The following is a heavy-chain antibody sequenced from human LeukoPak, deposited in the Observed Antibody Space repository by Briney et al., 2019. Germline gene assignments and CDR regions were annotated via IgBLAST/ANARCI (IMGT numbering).Heavy chain of an antibody. J-gene: IGHJ4*02. D-gene: IGHD3-10*01. CDR3: AKDVDPFGSGSYVEGFDY. Sequence: GRSLRLSCAASGFTFGSYGMHWVRQAPGKGLEWVAVISYDGSNKYYADSVKGRFTISRDNSKNTLYLQMNSLRAEDTAVYYCAKDVDPFGSGSYVEGFDYWGRGTLVTVSS. CDR2: ISYDGSNK. V-gene: IGHV3-30*18. CDR1: GFTFGSYG.